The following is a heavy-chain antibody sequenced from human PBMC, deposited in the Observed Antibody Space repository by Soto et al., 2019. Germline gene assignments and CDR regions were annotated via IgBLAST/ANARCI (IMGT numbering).Heavy chain of an antibody. CDR1: GYTFTSYY. Sequence: ALVKVSCKASGYTFTSYYRRWVRQAPGQGLEWMGIINPSGGSTSYAQKFQGRVTMTRDTSTSTVYMELSSLRSEDTAVYYCARDTVTVTYYYGMDVWGQGTTVTV. CDR3: ARDTVTVTYYYGMDV. D-gene: IGHD4-17*01. CDR2: INPSGGST. V-gene: IGHV1-46*01. J-gene: IGHJ6*02.